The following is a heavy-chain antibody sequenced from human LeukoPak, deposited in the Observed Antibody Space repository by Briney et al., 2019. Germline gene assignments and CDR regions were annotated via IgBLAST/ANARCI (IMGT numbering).Heavy chain of an antibody. CDR3: ARVESLELDSGYYGMDV. J-gene: IGHJ6*02. CDR1: GGTFSSYA. CDR2: IIPIFGTA. V-gene: IGHV1-69*13. Sequence: GASVKVSCKASGGTFSSYAISWVRQAPGQGLEWMGGIIPIFGTANYAQKFQGRVTITADESTSTAYMELSSLRSEGTAVYYCARVESLELDSGYYGMDVWGQGTTVTVSS. D-gene: IGHD1-26*01.